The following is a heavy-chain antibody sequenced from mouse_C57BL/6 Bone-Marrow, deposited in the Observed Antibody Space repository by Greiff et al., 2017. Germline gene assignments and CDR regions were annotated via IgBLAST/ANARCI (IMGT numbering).Heavy chain of an antibody. CDR2: INSDGGST. CDR3: AGGYSHYYAMDY. V-gene: IGHV5-2*01. J-gene: IGHJ4*01. D-gene: IGHD2-3*01. Sequence: EVKLMESGGGLVQPGESLKLSCESNEYEFPSHDMSWVRKTPEKRLELVAAINSDGGSTYYPDTMERRFIISRDNTKKTLYLQMSSLRSEDTALYYCAGGYSHYYAMDYWGQGTSVTVSS. CDR1: EYEFPSHD.